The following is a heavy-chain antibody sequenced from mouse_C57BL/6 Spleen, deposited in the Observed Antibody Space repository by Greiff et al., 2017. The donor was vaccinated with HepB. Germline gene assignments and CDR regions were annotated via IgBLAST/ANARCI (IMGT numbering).Heavy chain of an antibody. J-gene: IGHJ2*01. Sequence: QVQLKQSGAELVRPGASVKLSCKASGYTFTDYYINWVKQRPGQGLEWIARIYPGSGNTYYNEKFKGKATLTAEKSSSTAYMQLSSLTSEDSAVYFCARSRSSGYWDYWGQGTTLTVSS. D-gene: IGHD3-2*02. CDR1: GYTFTDYY. CDR3: ARSRSSGYWDY. V-gene: IGHV1-76*01. CDR2: IYPGSGNT.